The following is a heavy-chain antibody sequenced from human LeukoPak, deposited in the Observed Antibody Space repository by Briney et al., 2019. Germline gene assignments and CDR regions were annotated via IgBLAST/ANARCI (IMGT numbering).Heavy chain of an antibody. CDR2: IIPIFGTA. J-gene: IGHJ4*02. Sequence: SVKVSCKASGGTFSSYAISWVRQAPGQGLEWMGGIIPIFGTANYAQKFQGRVTITTDESTSAAYMELSSLRSEDTAVYYCARTSTIFGVGHFDYWGQGTLVTVSS. D-gene: IGHD3-3*01. V-gene: IGHV1-69*05. CDR3: ARTSTIFGVGHFDY. CDR1: GGTFSSYA.